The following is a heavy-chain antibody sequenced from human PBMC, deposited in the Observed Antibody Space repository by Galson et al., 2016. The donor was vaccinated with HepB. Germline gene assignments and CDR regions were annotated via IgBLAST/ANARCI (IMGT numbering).Heavy chain of an antibody. J-gene: IGHJ5*02. D-gene: IGHD5-18*01. CDR3: TSHISRTDTAMVYGFDP. V-gene: IGHV3-73*01. CDR1: GFTFSGSA. CDR2: IRSKANSYAT. Sequence: SLRLSCAASGFTFSGSAMHWVRQASGKGLEWVGRIRSKANSYATAYAASVKGRFTISRDDSKNTAYLQMNSLKTEDTAVYYCTSHISRTDTAMVYGFDPWGQGNLVTVSS.